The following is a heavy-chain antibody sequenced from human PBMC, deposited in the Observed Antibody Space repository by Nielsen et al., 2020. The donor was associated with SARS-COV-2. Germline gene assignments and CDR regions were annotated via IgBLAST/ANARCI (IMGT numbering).Heavy chain of an antibody. Sequence: GESLKISCAASGFTFSSYSMNWVRQAPGKGLEWVSSISSSSSYIYYADSVKGRFTISGDNAKNSLYLQMNSLRAEDTAVYYCARDRDIVLMVYAPGSLGMDVWGQGTTVTVSS. CDR2: ISSSSSYI. CDR1: GFTFSSYS. D-gene: IGHD2-8*01. CDR3: ARDRDIVLMVYAPGSLGMDV. J-gene: IGHJ6*02. V-gene: IGHV3-21*01.